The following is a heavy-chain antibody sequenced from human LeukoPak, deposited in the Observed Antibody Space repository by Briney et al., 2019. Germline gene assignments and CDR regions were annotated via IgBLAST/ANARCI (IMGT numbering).Heavy chain of an antibody. Sequence: EASVKVSCKASGYTFTSYALHWVRQAPGQRLEWMGWINTASDKRKYSQRFQDRVIITRDISANIAYMELSSLRSEDTGVYYCARDLTGAPVGSYFDPWGQGTLVTVSS. D-gene: IGHD3-9*01. CDR3: ARDLTGAPVGSYFDP. J-gene: IGHJ5*02. V-gene: IGHV1-3*04. CDR2: INTASDKR. CDR1: GYTFTSYA.